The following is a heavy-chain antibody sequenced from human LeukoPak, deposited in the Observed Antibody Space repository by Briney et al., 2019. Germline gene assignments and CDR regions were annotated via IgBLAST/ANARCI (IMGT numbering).Heavy chain of an antibody. CDR3: ARTRSGYHKYFQH. D-gene: IGHD3-3*01. CDR1: GGSFSGYY. V-gene: IGHV4-34*01. Sequence: SETLSLTCAVCGGSFSGYYWSWIRQPPGKGLEWIGEHNHSGSTNYNPSLKSRVTISVDTSKNQFSLKLSSVTAADTAVYYCARTRSGYHKYFQHWGQGTLVTVSS. J-gene: IGHJ1*01. CDR2: HNHSGST.